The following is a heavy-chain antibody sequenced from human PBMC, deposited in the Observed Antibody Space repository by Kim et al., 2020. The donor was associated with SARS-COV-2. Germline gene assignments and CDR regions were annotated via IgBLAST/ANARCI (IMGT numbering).Heavy chain of an antibody. Sequence: RYSPSLKSRLTITQDTSKNPVVLTMTNMDPVDTATYYCAHRRGLVGAYDYWGQGTLVTVSS. J-gene: IGHJ4*02. D-gene: IGHD1-26*01. V-gene: IGHV2-5*01. CDR3: AHRRGLVGAYDY.